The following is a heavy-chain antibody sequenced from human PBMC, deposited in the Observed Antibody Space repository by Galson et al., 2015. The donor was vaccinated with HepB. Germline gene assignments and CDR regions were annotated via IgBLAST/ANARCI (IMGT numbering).Heavy chain of an antibody. J-gene: IGHJ4*02. CDR3: ARVRKWVGLDY. V-gene: IGHV3-30*04. D-gene: IGHD6-19*01. Sequence: SLRLSCAASGFTFSSYAVHWVRQAPGKGLEWVAVVSFDGRNKNYADSVKGRFTISRDNSKNTLYLQMNSLRAEDTAVYYCARVRKWVGLDYWGQGILVTVSS. CDR2: VSFDGRNK. CDR1: GFTFSSYA.